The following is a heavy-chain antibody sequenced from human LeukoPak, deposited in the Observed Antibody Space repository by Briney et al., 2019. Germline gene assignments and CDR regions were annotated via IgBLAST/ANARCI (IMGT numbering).Heavy chain of an antibody. J-gene: IGHJ4*02. D-gene: IGHD2-15*01. CDR1: GGSISSYY. V-gene: IGHV4-59*08. Sequence: ETLSLTCTVSGGSISSYYWSWIRQPPGKGLEWIGYIYYSGSTNYNPSLKSRVTISVDTSKNQFSLKLSSVTAADTAVYYCARELGDCSGGSCYSTQFRYFDYWGQGTLVTVSS. CDR2: IYYSGST. CDR3: ARELGDCSGGSCYSTQFRYFDY.